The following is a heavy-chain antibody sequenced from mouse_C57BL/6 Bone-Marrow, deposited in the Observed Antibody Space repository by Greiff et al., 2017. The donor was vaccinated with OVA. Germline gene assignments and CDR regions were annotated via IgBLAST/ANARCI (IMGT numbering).Heavy chain of an antibody. J-gene: IGHJ2*01. CDR3: TTFTTVVAIDY. Sequence: EVMLVESGGGLVQPGGSMKLSCVASGFTFSNYWMNWVRQSPEKGLEWVAQIRLKSDNYATHYAESVKGRFTISRDDSKSSVYLQMNNLRAEDTGIYYCTTFTTVVAIDYWGQGTTLTVSS. CDR2: IRLKSDNYAT. D-gene: IGHD1-1*01. V-gene: IGHV6-3*01. CDR1: GFTFSNYW.